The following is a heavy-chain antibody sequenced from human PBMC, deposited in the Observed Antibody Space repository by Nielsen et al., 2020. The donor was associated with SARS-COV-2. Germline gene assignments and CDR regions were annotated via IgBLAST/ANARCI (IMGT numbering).Heavy chain of an antibody. CDR1: GYTFTDYN. CDR2: LNPYSGGT. Sequence: ASVKVSCKASGYTFTDYNIHWVRQAPEQGLEWMGRLNPYSGGTNYAQKFQGTVTMTRDASISTVYMELTSDDTAVYYCARARATIFGLVMSYGMDVWAQGTTVAVSS. D-gene: IGHD3/OR15-3a*01. CDR3: ARARATIFGLVMSYGMDV. V-gene: IGHV1-2*06. J-gene: IGHJ6*02.